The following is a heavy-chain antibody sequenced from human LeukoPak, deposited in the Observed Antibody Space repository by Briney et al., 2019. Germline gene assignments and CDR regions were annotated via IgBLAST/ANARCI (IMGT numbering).Heavy chain of an antibody. D-gene: IGHD3-3*01. CDR1: GYSFTSYW. CDR2: FYPGDSDT. J-gene: IGHJ4*01. V-gene: IGHV5-51*01. CDR3: ARRIWSGYYLDY. Sequence: GGSLQISWQGTGYSFTSYWIGWLRQLPGKGLKWRGIFYPGDSDTRYRPSFVGPVSISADQTISTAYLQWSSLQASDTAIYYCARRIWSGYYLDYWGHGSLVTVSS.